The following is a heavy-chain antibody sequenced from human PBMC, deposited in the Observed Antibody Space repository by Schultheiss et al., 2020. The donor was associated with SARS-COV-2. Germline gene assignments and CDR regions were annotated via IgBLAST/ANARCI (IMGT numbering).Heavy chain of an antibody. J-gene: IGHJ4*02. CDR3: ARDLIRYSSGWYYFDY. V-gene: IGHV1-18*01. D-gene: IGHD6-19*01. Sequence: GESLKISCKASGYTFTSYGISWVRQAPGQGLEWMGWISAYNGNTNYAQKLQGRVTMTTDTSTSTAYMELRSLRSDDTAVYYCARDLIRYSSGWYYFDYWGQGTLVTVSS. CDR2: ISAYNGNT. CDR1: GYTFTSYG.